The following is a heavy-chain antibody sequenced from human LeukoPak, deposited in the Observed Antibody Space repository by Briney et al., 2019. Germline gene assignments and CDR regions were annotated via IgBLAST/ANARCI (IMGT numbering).Heavy chain of an antibody. Sequence: GASVKVSCKASAYTFTTYRISWVRQAPGQRLEWIGWISAYNGNTNYAQKLHGRVTMNTDTSTSTAYMELSSLRSEDTAVYYCASVIPPGSFDAFDIWGQGTMVTVSS. CDR1: AYTFTTYR. D-gene: IGHD2-2*02. V-gene: IGHV1-18*01. J-gene: IGHJ3*02. CDR3: ASVIPPGSFDAFDI. CDR2: ISAYNGNT.